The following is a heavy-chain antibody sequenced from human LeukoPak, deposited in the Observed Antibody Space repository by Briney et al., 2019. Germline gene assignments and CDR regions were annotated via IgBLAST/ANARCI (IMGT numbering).Heavy chain of an antibody. CDR1: GFTFSSYA. CDR3: ASYGWFDP. J-gene: IGHJ5*02. D-gene: IGHD3-10*01. CDR2: ISYDGSNK. Sequence: GGSLRLSCAASGFTFSSYAMHWVHQAPGKGLEWVAVISYDGSNKYYADSVKGRFTISRDNSKNTLYLQMNSLRAEDTAVYYCASYGWFDPWGQGTLVTVSS. V-gene: IGHV3-30*01.